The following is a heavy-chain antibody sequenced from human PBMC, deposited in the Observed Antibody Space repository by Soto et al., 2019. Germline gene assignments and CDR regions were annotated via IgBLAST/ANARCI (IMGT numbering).Heavy chain of an antibody. J-gene: IGHJ4*02. CDR3: ARTIMYSAPHYFDY. D-gene: IGHD1-26*01. CDR2: IRNKANSYTT. V-gene: IGHV3-72*01. CDR1: GFSFSDHY. Sequence: EVQLVESGGGLVQPGGSLRLSCEASGFSFSDHYMEWVRQAPGKGLEWVGRIRNKANSYTTQYAAAVRGRFTLSRDDSKNSLFLQMNSLKTEDTAIYYCARTIMYSAPHYFDYSGQGTLVTVSS.